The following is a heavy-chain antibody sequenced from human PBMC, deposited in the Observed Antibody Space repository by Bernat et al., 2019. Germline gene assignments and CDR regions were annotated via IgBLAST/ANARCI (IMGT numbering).Heavy chain of an antibody. CDR3: TKVQLERRLYYYYYMDV. CDR1: GFTFSNAW. J-gene: IGHJ6*03. D-gene: IGHD1-1*01. V-gene: IGHV3-15*01. Sequence: EVQLVESGGGLVQPGGSLRLSCAASGFTFSNAWMSWVRQAPGKGLEWVGRINSKTDGGTTDYAAPVKGRFTISRDDTKNTLYLQMNSLKTEDTAGYYCTKVQLERRLYYYYYMDVWGKGTTVTVSS. CDR2: INSKTDGGTT.